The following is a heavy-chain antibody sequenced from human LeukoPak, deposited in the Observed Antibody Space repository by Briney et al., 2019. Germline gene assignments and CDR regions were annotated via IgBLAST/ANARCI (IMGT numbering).Heavy chain of an antibody. Sequence: SVKVSFKASGATFSSYAISWVRQAPGQGLEWMGRIIPIFGTANYAQKFQSRVTSTTDEATSTAYMELSSLRSEDTAVYYCARDRSNIVLMVYEENWFDPWGQGTLVTVSS. D-gene: IGHD2-8*01. CDR3: ARDRSNIVLMVYEENWFDP. J-gene: IGHJ5*02. CDR2: IIPIFGTA. CDR1: GATFSSYA. V-gene: IGHV1-69*05.